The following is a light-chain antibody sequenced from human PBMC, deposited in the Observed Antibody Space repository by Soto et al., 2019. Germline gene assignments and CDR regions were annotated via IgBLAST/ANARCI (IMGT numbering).Light chain of an antibody. CDR2: EGT. V-gene: IGLV2-23*01. J-gene: IGLJ3*02. Sequence: QSVLTQPASVSGSPGQSITISCTGTSSDVGNYNLVSWYQQHPGKAPKLMIYEGTKRPSAISNRFSGSKSGNTASLTISGLQAEDEADYYCSSYAGRNTVMFGGGTKVTVL. CDR3: SSYAGRNTVM. CDR1: SSDVGNYNL.